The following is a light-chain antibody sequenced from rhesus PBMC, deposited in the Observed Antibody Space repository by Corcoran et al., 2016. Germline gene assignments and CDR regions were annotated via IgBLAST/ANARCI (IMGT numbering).Light chain of an antibody. Sequence: EIQMTQSPSSLSASMGDTVTITCRARQGISNYLTWYQKKTVKANKFLIDKASTLQRGVPSRFSGSGSGNDFNLTISSLQPEDFATYYCQQHNSYPPTFGQGTKVEIK. CDR3: QQHNSYPPT. CDR2: KAS. J-gene: IGKJ1*01. CDR1: QGISNY. V-gene: IGKV1-25*01.